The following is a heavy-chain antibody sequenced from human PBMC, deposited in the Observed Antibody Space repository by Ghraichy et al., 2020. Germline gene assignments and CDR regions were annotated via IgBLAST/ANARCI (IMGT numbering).Heavy chain of an antibody. CDR2: IYSAGYA. CDR1: GFTVSTNS. V-gene: IGHV3-53*01. J-gene: IGHJ4*02. Sequence: GRSLRLSCAASGFTVSTNSMSWVRQAPGKGLEWVSVIYSAGYAYYADSVKGRFTISRDNSKNTLYLHMNSLRAEDTAFYYCAGDPPGGSGFYYFNYWGQGTLVTVSS. D-gene: IGHD6-19*01. CDR3: AGDPPGGSGFYYFNY.